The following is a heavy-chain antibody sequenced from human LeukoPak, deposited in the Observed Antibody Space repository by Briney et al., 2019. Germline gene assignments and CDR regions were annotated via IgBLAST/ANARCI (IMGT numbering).Heavy chain of an antibody. CDR1: GFTFTTYW. J-gene: IGHJ4*02. Sequence: GGSLRLSCAASGFTFTTYWMHWVRQAPGKGLVWVSHINSDGSITSYADSVKGRFTISRDNSKNTLYLQMNSLRAEDTAVYYCAKMLVSGIVVVISYFDYWGQGTLVTVSS. V-gene: IGHV3-74*01. CDR2: INSDGSIT. CDR3: AKMLVSGIVVVISYFDY. D-gene: IGHD3-22*01.